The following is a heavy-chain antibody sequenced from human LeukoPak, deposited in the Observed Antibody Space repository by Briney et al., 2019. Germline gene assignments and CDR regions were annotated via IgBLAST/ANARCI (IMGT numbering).Heavy chain of an antibody. D-gene: IGHD2-15*01. CDR1: GGSVTSYY. CDR2: VYYGGTT. J-gene: IGHJ3*02. CDR3: VRDCTGGSCYPPSDGFDI. V-gene: IGHV4-59*02. Sequence: SETLSLTCTVSGGSVTSYYWSWVRQHPGQGLEWIGYVYYGGTTSYSPSLKSRVSMSIDRSKNQFSLTLFSVTAADTANYYCVRDCTGGSCYPPSDGFDIWGQGTKVTVSS.